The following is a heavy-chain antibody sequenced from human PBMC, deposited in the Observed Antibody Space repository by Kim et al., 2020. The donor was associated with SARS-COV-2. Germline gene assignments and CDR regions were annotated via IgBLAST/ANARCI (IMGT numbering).Heavy chain of an antibody. D-gene: IGHD6-19*01. J-gene: IGHJ4*02. CDR3: ARRGAVAAPIDY. CDR2: IYYSGST. CDR1: GGSISSYY. Sequence: SETLSLTCTVSGGSISSYYWSWIRQPPGKGLEWIGSIYYSGSTNYTPSLKSRVTISVDTYKNQFSLMLSAVTAADTAVYYCARRGAVAAPIDYWGQGTLVTVSS. V-gene: IGHV4-59*08.